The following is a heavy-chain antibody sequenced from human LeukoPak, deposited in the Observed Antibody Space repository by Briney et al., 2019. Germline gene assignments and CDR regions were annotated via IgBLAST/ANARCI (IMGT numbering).Heavy chain of an antibody. V-gene: IGHV4-34*01. J-gene: IGHJ4*02. Sequence: NPSETLSLTCAVYGGSFSGYYWSWIRQPPGKGLEWIGEINHSGSTNYNPSLKSRVTISVDTSKNQFSLKLSSVTAADTAVYYCARGNLYYFDSSGYYFKFDYWGQGTLVTVSS. CDR3: ARGNLYYFDSSGYYFKFDY. CDR2: INHSGST. D-gene: IGHD3-22*01. CDR1: GGSFSGYY.